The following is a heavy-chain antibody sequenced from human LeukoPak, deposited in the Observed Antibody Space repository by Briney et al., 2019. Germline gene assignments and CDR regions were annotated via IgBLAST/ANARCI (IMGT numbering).Heavy chain of an antibody. CDR1: GGSFSRYY. D-gene: IGHD5-24*01. CDR3: ARGAAISETGYFDF. Sequence: PSETLSLTCAVYGGSFSRYYWSWIRQSPGKGLEGIAEIDHRGDTNYNPSVKSRVTISVDTSKNQFSLKVRSLSAADTALYYCARGAAISETGYFDFWGQGTLVTVSP. J-gene: IGHJ4*03. CDR2: IDHRGDT. V-gene: IGHV4-34*01.